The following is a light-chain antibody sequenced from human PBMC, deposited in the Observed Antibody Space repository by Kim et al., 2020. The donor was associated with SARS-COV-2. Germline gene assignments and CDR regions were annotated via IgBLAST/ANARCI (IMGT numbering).Light chain of an antibody. CDR2: GDD. V-gene: IGLV1-44*01. CDR1: SSSIGDNP. Sequence: QRVTISCSGSSSSIGDNPVSWYQQLPGMAPKLIIYGDDQRPSGVPDRFSGSKAGTSASLAISGPQSGDDGDYFCATWDDSLYGRVFGGGTQLTVL. J-gene: IGLJ3*02. CDR3: ATWDDSLYGRV.